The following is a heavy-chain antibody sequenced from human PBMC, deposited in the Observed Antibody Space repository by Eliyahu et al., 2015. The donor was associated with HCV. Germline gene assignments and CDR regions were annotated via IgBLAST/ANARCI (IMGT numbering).Heavy chain of an antibody. CDR3: AKDAEQLVQSQYFDL. Sequence: QLIESGGNLVQPGGSLTXSCAASGFTFXDHSXHWVRQPPGKGLVWVSXINWNSXYSGXAXTVKGRFXISRDNAKNTLYLHMGSLKIEDTALYFCAKDAEQLVQSQYFDLWGRGTHVTVSS. D-gene: IGHD6-6*01. CDR1: GFTFXDHS. CDR2: INWNSXYS. J-gene: IGHJ2*01. V-gene: IGHV3-9*01.